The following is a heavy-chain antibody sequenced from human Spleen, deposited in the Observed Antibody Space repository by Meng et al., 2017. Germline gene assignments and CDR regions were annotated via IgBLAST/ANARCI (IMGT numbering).Heavy chain of an antibody. J-gene: IGHJ4*02. V-gene: IGHV4-59*12. CDR2: IYHNGDT. D-gene: IGHD3-22*01. CDR3: ARDRHSRGYWFFDF. CDR1: DDSISSYY. Sequence: SETLSLTCTVSDDSISSYYWNWIRQPPGKGLEWIGFIYHNGDTNYNPSLKSRVTISVDTSKNQFSLKLTSVTAADTAVYYCARDRHSRGYWFFDFWGQGTLVTVSS.